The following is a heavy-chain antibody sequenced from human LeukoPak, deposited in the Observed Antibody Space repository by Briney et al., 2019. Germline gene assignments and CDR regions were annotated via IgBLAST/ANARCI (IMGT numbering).Heavy chain of an antibody. V-gene: IGHV1-2*04. CDR3: ARMGDSGSYGFDI. Sequence: ASVEVSCKVSGYRFNDYYLHWVRQAPGQGLEWMAWINPNNGVTNYAQKFQGWVTMTRGTSISTAYMELSRLTSDDTAVYYCARMGDSGSYGFDIWGQGTMVTVSS. CDR1: GYRFNDYY. D-gene: IGHD3-10*01. J-gene: IGHJ3*02. CDR2: INPNNGVT.